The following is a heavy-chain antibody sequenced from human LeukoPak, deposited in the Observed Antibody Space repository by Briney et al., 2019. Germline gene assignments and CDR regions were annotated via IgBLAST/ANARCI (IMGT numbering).Heavy chain of an antibody. Sequence: PGGSLRLSCAASGFTFNDYAMHWVRQVPGKGLEWVSGISWNSGNIGYADSVKGRFTISRDNAKNSLYLQMNSLRPEDTASYYCAKSLAVAGFDYWGQGTLVTVSS. J-gene: IGHJ4*02. CDR3: AKSLAVAGFDY. V-gene: IGHV3-9*01. CDR1: GFTFNDYA. D-gene: IGHD6-19*01. CDR2: ISWNSGNI.